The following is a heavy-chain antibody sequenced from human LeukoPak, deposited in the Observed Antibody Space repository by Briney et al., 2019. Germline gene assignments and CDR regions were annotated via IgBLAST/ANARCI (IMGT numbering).Heavy chain of an antibody. D-gene: IGHD3-9*01. CDR2: ISSSGSTI. Sequence: PGGSLRLSCAASGFTFSSYEMNWVRQAPGKGLEGVSYISSSGSTIYYADSVKGRFTISRDNAKNSLYLQMNSLRAEDTAVYYCARDSTKDYTTYYDILTGYYTLQAAFDYWGQGTLVTVSS. CDR3: ARDSTKDYTTYYDILTGYYTLQAAFDY. V-gene: IGHV3-48*03. CDR1: GFTFSSYE. J-gene: IGHJ4*02.